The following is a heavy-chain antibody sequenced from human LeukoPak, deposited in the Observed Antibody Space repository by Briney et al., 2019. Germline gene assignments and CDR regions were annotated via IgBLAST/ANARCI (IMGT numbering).Heavy chain of an antibody. J-gene: IGHJ4*02. Sequence: SETLSLTCTVSGGSISSYYWSWIRQPPGKELEWIGYIYYSGSTNYNPSLKSRVTISADTSKTQFSLKLSSVTAADTAVYYCASHYDILTGYAYWGQGTLVTVSS. D-gene: IGHD3-9*01. CDR1: GGSISSYY. V-gene: IGHV4-59*01. CDR3: ASHYDILTGYAY. CDR2: IYYSGST.